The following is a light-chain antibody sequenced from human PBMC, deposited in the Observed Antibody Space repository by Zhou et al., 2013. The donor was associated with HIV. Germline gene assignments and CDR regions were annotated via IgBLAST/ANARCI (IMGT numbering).Light chain of an antibody. CDR1: QDIISY. CDR2: AAS. CDR3: QQVNTLPPT. J-gene: IGKJ4*01. V-gene: IGKV1-9*01. Sequence: DIQLTQSPSFLSASVGDRVTITCRASQDIISYLAWYQQKPGKAPKLLIYAASSLQSGSHQGSAAVDLGQNSLSQSAACSLKILLTYFCQQVNTLPPTFGGGTKVE.